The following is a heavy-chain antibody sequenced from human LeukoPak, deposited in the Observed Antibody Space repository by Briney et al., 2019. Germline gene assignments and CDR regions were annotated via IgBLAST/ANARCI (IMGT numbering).Heavy chain of an antibody. J-gene: IGHJ4*02. V-gene: IGHV4-59*11. CDR2: IYYSGST. CDR1: GGSITSHY. Sequence: SETLSLTCTVSGGSITSHYWSWIRQPPGKGLEWIGYIYYSGSTNYNPSLKSRVTISVDTSKNQFSLNLNSVTAADTAVYYCARTDFDWFLDYWGQGTPVTVPS. D-gene: IGHD3-9*01. CDR3: ARTDFDWFLDY.